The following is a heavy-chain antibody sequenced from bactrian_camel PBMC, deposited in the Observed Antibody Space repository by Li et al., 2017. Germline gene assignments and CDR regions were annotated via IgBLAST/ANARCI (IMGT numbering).Heavy chain of an antibody. V-gene: IGHV3S55*01. D-gene: IGHD5*01. CDR1: GFTRGDAD. CDR3: AATFRKLSCTARYMSPDDYDH. J-gene: IGHJ4*01. Sequence: HVQLVESGGGSVQAGGSLRLSCTASGFTRGDADMGWYRQGPGRECESVAIITSSGSQFYTDSVKGRFTISQDNAKITLTLQMNNVKPEDTAKYFCAATFRKLSCTARYMSPDDYDHWGQGTQVTVS. CDR2: ITSSGSQ.